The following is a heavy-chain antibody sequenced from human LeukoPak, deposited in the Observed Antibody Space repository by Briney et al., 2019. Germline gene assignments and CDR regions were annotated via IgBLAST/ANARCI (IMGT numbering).Heavy chain of an antibody. CDR1: GFTFSSYA. V-gene: IGHV3-23*01. J-gene: IGHJ3*02. CDR3: AKDFRHDYGDYHDAFDI. CDR2: ISGSGGST. Sequence: PGGSLRLSCAASGFTFSSYAMSWVRQAPGKGLEWVSAISGSGGSTYYADSVKGRFTISRDNSKNTLYLQMNSLRAEDTAVYYCAKDFRHDYGDYHDAFDIWGQGTMVTVSS. D-gene: IGHD4-17*01.